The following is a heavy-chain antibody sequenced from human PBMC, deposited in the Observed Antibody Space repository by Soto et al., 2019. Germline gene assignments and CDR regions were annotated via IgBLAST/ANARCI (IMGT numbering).Heavy chain of an antibody. J-gene: IGHJ6*01. V-gene: IGHV1-69*13. CDR1: GGTFSSYA. Sequence: SVKVSCKASGGTFSSYAISWVRQAPVQGLEWMGGIIPFVGTANYAQKFQGRVTITADESTSTAYMELTSLRSEDTAVYYCARVGMTTVHAPYYYGMDVWGQGTTVSVS. CDR3: ARVGMTTVHAPYYYGMDV. D-gene: IGHD4-4*01. CDR2: IIPFVGTA.